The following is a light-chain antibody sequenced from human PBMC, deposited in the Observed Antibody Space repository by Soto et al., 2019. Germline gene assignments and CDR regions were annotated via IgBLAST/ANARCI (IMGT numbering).Light chain of an antibody. Sequence: EIVLTQSPGTLSFSPGERATLSCRASQSVSSSYLAWYQQKPGQAPRLLIYGASSRATGIPDRFSGSGSGTDFTLTISRLEPEDFAVYYCQQYGSSCTFGQGTKVDIK. V-gene: IGKV3-20*01. CDR1: QSVSSSY. J-gene: IGKJ1*01. CDR2: GAS. CDR3: QQYGSSCT.